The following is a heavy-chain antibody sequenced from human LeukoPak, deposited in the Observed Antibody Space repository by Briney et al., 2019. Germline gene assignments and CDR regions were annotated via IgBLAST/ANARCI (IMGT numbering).Heavy chain of an antibody. V-gene: IGHV3-9*03. Sequence: PGRSLRLSCAASGFSFDDYAMHWVRQGPGKGLEWVSGISWNSGRLGYADSVKGRFTISRDNAKNSLYLQMNSLRAEDMALYYCARSPYSSSLGTFFDYWGQGTLVTASS. J-gene: IGHJ4*02. CDR3: ARSPYSSSLGTFFDY. D-gene: IGHD6-6*01. CDR2: ISWNSGRL. CDR1: GFSFDDYA.